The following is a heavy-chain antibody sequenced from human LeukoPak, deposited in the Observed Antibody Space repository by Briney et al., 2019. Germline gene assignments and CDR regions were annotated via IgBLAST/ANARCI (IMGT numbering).Heavy chain of an antibody. Sequence: GGSLRLSCAASGFTFSSYWTHWVRQAPGKGLVWVSRINSDGSSTSYADSVKGRFTISRDNAKNTLYLQMNSLRAEDTAVYYCARDEVYYDILTGYRPGGFDYWGQGTLVTVSS. J-gene: IGHJ4*02. D-gene: IGHD3-9*01. CDR3: ARDEVYYDILTGYRPGGFDY. V-gene: IGHV3-74*01. CDR2: INSDGSST. CDR1: GFTFSSYW.